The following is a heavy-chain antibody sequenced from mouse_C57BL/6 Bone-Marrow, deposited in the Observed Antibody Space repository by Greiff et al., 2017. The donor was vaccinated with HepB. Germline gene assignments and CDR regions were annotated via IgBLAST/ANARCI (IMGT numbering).Heavy chain of an antibody. D-gene: IGHD1-1*01. CDR3: ASYYYGRRRYFDV. CDR1: GYTFTSYW. V-gene: IGHV1-50*01. Sequence: QVQLQQPGAELVKPGASVKLSCKASGYTFTSYWMQWVKQRPGQGLEWIGEIDPSDSYTNYNQKFKGKATLTVDTSSSTAYMQLSSLTSEDSAVYYCASYYYGRRRYFDVWGTGTTVTVSS. CDR2: IDPSDSYT. J-gene: IGHJ1*03.